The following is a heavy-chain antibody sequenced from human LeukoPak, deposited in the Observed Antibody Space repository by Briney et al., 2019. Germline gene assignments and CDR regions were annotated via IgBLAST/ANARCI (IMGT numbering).Heavy chain of an antibody. CDR2: IYYSGST. CDR1: GGSISSGGYY. V-gene: IGHV4-31*03. Sequence: SQTLSLTCTVSGGSISSGGYYWSWIRQHPGKGLEWIGYIYYSGSTHYNPSLKSRVTISVDTSKNQFSLKLSSVTAADTAVYYCARAVTVPRVKYNWFDPWGQGTLVTVSS. CDR3: ARAVTVPRVKYNWFDP. D-gene: IGHD4-17*01. J-gene: IGHJ5*02.